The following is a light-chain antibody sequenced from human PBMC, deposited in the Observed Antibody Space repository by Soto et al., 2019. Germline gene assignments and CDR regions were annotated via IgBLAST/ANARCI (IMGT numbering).Light chain of an antibody. CDR3: QHYNSYSEA. CDR2: KAS. Sequence: DIQMTQSPSTLSGSVGDRVTITCRASQTISSWLAWYQQKPGKAPKLLIYKASTLKSGVPSRFSGSGSGTEFTLTISSLQHEDFATYYCQHYNSYSEAFGQGTKLDIK. CDR1: QTISSW. J-gene: IGKJ1*01. V-gene: IGKV1-5*03.